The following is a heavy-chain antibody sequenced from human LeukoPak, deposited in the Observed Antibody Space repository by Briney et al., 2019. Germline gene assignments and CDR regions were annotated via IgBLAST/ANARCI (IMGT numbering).Heavy chain of an antibody. CDR1: GFTFSNAW. D-gene: IGHD5-18*01. CDR2: ISSSSSYI. J-gene: IGHJ4*02. CDR3: APSMVRGYYFDY. Sequence: GGSLRLSCAASGFTFSNAWMNWVRQAPGKGLEWVSSISSSSSYIYYADSVKGRFTISRDNAKNSLYLQMNSLRAEDTAVYYCAPSMVRGYYFDYWGQGTLVTVSS. V-gene: IGHV3-21*01.